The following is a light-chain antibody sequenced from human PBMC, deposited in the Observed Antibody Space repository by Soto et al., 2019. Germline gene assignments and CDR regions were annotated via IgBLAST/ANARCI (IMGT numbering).Light chain of an antibody. V-gene: IGLV2-11*01. J-gene: IGLJ2*01. Sequence: QSALTQPPSASGSPGQSVTISCTGTSSDVGGYNYVSWYQQHPGKAPKLLMFRVTERPSGVPDRFSGSKSGNTASLTISGLQAEDEADYYCCSYAGSYTVVFGGGTKLTVL. CDR2: RVT. CDR1: SSDVGGYNY. CDR3: CSYAGSYTVV.